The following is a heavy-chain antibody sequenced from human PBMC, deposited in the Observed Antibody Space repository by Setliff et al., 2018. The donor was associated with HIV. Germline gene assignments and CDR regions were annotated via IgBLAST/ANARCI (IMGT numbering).Heavy chain of an antibody. CDR1: GYSISSGYY. V-gene: IGHV4-38-2*02. Sequence: PSETLSLTCAVSGYSISSGYYWGWIRQPPGRGLEWIGNIYHSGGTHYNPSLRSRVTISVDTSKNHFSLKLSSVTAADTAVYYCARDSMYSSGWYGWYFDLWGRGTLVTVSS. D-gene: IGHD6-19*01. J-gene: IGHJ2*01. CDR3: ARDSMYSSGWYGWYFDL. CDR2: IYHSGGT.